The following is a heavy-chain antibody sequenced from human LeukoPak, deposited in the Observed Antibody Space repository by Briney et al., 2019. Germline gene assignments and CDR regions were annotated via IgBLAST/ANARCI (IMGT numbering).Heavy chain of an antibody. J-gene: IGHJ5*02. V-gene: IGHV3-74*01. CDR3: TRDFDAATGS. D-gene: IGHD3-9*01. Sequence: GGSLPLSRAASGLPFWSYWLLWVRQAPGKGLVWVSRINGDGSRTICADSVKGRFTISRDNAENTLYLQMNSLRVEDTAVYYCTRDFDAATGSWGQGTLVTVSS. CDR2: INGDGSRT. CDR1: GLPFWSYW.